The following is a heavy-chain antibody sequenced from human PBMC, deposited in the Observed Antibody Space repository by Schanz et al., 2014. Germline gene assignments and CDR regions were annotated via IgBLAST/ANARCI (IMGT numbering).Heavy chain of an antibody. D-gene: IGHD2-15*01. CDR3: ARVGRNSDGFTSRFDA. J-gene: IGHJ5*02. Sequence: QVQLQESGPGQVRPSETLSLTCTVSGSDIRGFHWSWIRQSPVTGLEWIGYIAYSGSTNYNPSLQSRVTISLDTSQSQFSLRLSSVSTADTAMYYCARVGRNSDGFTSRFDAWGQGTLVAVSS. CDR2: IAYSGST. CDR1: GSDIRGFH. V-gene: IGHV4-59*13.